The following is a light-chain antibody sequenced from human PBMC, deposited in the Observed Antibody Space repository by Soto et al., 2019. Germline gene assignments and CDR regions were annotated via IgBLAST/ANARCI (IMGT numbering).Light chain of an antibody. V-gene: IGKV3-20*01. CDR2: GAS. J-gene: IGKJ4*01. CDR3: QQYASSPLT. Sequence: ETVLTQSPGTLSLSPGERATLSCRASQSVGRNYLAWYRQKPGQAPRLLIHGASTRATGIPDRFSGSGSGTDFILTISRLEPEDFAVYYCQQYASSPLTFGGGTKVEIK. CDR1: QSVGRNY.